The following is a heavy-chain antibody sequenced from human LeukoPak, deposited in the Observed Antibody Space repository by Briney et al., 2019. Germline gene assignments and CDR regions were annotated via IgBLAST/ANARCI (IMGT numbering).Heavy chain of an antibody. CDR2: ISWNSGSI. Sequence: GRSLRLSCAASGFTFDDYAMHWVRQAPGKGLEWVSGISWNSGSIGYADSVKGRFTISRDNAKNSLYLQMNSLRAEDTALYYCASRIEIYGDHAFDIWGQGTMVTVSS. V-gene: IGHV3-9*01. CDR1: GFTFDDYA. J-gene: IGHJ3*02. D-gene: IGHD4-17*01. CDR3: ASRIEIYGDHAFDI.